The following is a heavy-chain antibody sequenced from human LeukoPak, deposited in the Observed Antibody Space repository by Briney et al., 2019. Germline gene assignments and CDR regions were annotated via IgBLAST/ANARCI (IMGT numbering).Heavy chain of an antibody. D-gene: IGHD3-3*01. CDR1: GGSISSGGYY. J-gene: IGHJ4*02. Sequence: SETLSLTCAVSGGSISSGGYYWSWIRQPPGKGLEWIGYIYYSGSTNYNPSLKSRVTISVDTSKNQFSLKLSSVTAADTAVYYCARGGLTITIFGVATYYFDYWGQGTLVTVSS. V-gene: IGHV4-61*08. CDR2: IYYSGST. CDR3: ARGGLTITIFGVATYYFDY.